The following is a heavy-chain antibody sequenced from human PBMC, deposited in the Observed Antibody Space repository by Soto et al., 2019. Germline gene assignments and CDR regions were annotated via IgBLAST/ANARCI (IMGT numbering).Heavy chain of an antibody. CDR3: AIQRTTVVTQAYFDH. D-gene: IGHD2-21*02. CDR2: IYYSGRT. CDR1: GESISSSSYY. Sequence: PSETLSLTCIVSGESISSSSYYWGWIRQPPGKGLEWIGSIYYSGRTYYNPSFKSRVTISIDTSKNQFSLKLRSVTATDTAVYYCAIQRTTVVTQAYFDHWGQGALVTVSS. V-gene: IGHV4-39*01. J-gene: IGHJ4*02.